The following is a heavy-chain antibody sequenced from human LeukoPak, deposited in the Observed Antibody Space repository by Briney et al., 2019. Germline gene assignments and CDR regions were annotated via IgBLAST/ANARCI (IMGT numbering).Heavy chain of an antibody. CDR1: GFTFSSYS. J-gene: IGHJ4*02. D-gene: IGHD1-26*01. Sequence: GGSLRLSCAASGFTFSSYSMNWVRQAPGKGLEWVSSISSSSSYMYYADSVKGRFTISRDNAKNSLYLQMNSLRAEDTAVYYCARDFSSGSYYGDYYFDYWGQGTLVTVSS. CDR3: ARDFSSGSYYGDYYFDY. V-gene: IGHV3-21*01. CDR2: ISSSSSYM.